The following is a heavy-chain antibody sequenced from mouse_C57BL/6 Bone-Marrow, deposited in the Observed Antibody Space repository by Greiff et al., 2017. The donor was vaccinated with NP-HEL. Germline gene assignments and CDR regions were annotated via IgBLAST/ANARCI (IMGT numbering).Heavy chain of an antibody. CDR2: ISSGSSTI. Sequence: EVKLMESGGGLVKPGGSLKLSCAASGFTFSDYGMHWVRQAPEKGLEWVAYISSGSSTIYYADTVKGRFTISRDNAKNTLFLQMTSLRSEDTAMYYCARGGRFAYWGQGTLVTVSA. CDR3: ARGGRFAY. D-gene: IGHD1-1*01. CDR1: GFTFSDYG. J-gene: IGHJ3*01. V-gene: IGHV5-17*01.